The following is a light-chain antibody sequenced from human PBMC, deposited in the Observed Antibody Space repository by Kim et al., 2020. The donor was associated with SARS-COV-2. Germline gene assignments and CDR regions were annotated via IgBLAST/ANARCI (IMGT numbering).Light chain of an antibody. CDR1: PSLLLRNGYDY. Sequence: ASIACRSSPSLLLRNGYDYLDWYLQKPGQSPQLLIYFASSLACGVPDRFSGSGSGTDFTLKISRVEAEDFAVYYCMQPLQHPRTFGPGTRLDIK. CDR3: MQPLQHPRT. CDR2: FAS. V-gene: IGKV2-28*01. J-gene: IGKJ5*01.